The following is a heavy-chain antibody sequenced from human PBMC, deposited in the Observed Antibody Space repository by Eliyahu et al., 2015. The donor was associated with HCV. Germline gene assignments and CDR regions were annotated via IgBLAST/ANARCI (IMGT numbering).Heavy chain of an antibody. CDR2: IHYSGST. CDR1: GGSISSYY. Sequence: QVQLQESGPGLVKPSETLSLTCTVSGGSISSYYWSWIRQPPGKGLEWIAYIHYSGSTNYNPSLKSRVTISLDTSENQFSLKLSSVTAADTAVYYCASGGGGIAVAGTGGWFDPWGQGTLVTVSS. CDR3: ASGGGGIAVAGTGGWFDP. J-gene: IGHJ5*02. D-gene: IGHD6-19*01. V-gene: IGHV4-59*01.